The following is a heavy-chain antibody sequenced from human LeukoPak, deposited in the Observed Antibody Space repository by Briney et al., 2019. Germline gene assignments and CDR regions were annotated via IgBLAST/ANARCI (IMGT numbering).Heavy chain of an antibody. D-gene: IGHD3-10*01. J-gene: IGHJ4*02. CDR3: VKDGYGSGSYYFFDF. CDR2: ISSNGGSA. Sequence: PGGSLRLSCSASGFTFSRYAMHWVRQAPGKGLEYVSSISSNGGSAYYADSVKGRFTISRDNSKNTLYLQMSSLRAEDTAVYYCVKDGYGSGSYYFFDFWGQGTLVTVSS. CDR1: GFTFSRYA. V-gene: IGHV3-64D*06.